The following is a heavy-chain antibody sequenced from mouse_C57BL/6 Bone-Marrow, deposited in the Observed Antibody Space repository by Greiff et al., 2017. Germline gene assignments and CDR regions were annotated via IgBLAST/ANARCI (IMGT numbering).Heavy chain of an antibody. CDR1: GFNIKNTY. D-gene: IGHD1-1*01. CDR2: IDPANGNT. J-gene: IGHJ4*01. CDR3: ASPYGSSYGDYAMDY. V-gene: IGHV14-3*01. Sequence: VQLQQSVAELVRPGASVKLSCTASGFNIKNTYMHWVKQRPEQGLEWIGRIDPANGNTKYAPKFQGKATITADTSSNTAYLQLSSLTSEDTAIYYWASPYGSSYGDYAMDYWGQGTSVTVSS.